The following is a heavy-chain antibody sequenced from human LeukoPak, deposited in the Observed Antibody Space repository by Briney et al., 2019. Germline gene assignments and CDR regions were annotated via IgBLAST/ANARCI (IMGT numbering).Heavy chain of an antibody. D-gene: IGHD2-2*01. CDR1: GYSFISYW. J-gene: IGHJ1*01. CDR2: IYPSDSDT. CDR3: ARQAVPVAKYFQY. Sequence: PGESLKISCKGSGYSFISYWIGWVRQMPGKGVEWMGIIYPSDSDTRYSPSFQGQVTISADKSISTAYLQWSSLKASDTAMYYCARQAVPVAKYFQYWGQGTLVTVSS. V-gene: IGHV5-51*01.